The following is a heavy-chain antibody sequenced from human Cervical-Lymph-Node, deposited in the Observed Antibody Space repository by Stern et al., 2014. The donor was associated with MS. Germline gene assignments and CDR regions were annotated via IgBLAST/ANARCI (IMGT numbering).Heavy chain of an antibody. J-gene: IGHJ4*02. Sequence: QLVQSGPEVKKPGASVKVSCKAPKNIFNYYYLHWVRLAPGQGLEWVGIINPRVGRTTYAQRFQGRVTLTRDTSTSTVYMELTRLRYDDSAVYFCARAEWEKRGDFDDWGQGTLVTVSS. CDR3: ARAEWEKRGDFDD. V-gene: IGHV1-46*02. CDR2: INPRVGRT. CDR1: KNIFNYYY. D-gene: IGHD1-26*01.